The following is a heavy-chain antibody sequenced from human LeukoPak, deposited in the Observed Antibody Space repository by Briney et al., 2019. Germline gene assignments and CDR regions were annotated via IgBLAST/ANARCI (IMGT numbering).Heavy chain of an antibody. CDR1: GGSISSGGYS. CDR3: ARALGDILTGPTRYFQH. V-gene: IGHV4-30-2*01. J-gene: IGHJ1*01. Sequence: PSETLSLTCAVSGGSISSGGYSWSWIRQPPGKGLEWIGYIYHSGSTYYNPSLKSRVTISVDRSKNQFSLKLSSVTAADTAVYYCARALGDILTGPTRYFQHWGQGTLVTVSS. D-gene: IGHD3-9*01. CDR2: IYHSGST.